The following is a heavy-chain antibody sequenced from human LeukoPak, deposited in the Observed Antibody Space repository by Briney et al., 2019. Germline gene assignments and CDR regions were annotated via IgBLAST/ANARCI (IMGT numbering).Heavy chain of an antibody. V-gene: IGHV4-59*01. CDR3: ARTFSSWYPFDY. D-gene: IGHD6-13*01. CDR1: GDSISNYY. Sequence: PSETLSLTCTVSGDSISNYYWSWIRQPPGKGLEWIGYIYYSGSTNYNPSLKSRVTISVDTSKNQFSLKLSSVTAADTAVYYCARTFSSWYPFDYWGQGTLVTVSS. CDR2: IYYSGST. J-gene: IGHJ4*02.